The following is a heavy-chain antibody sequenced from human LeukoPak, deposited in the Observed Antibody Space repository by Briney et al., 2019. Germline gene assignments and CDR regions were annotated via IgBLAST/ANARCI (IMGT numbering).Heavy chain of an antibody. J-gene: IGHJ6*02. V-gene: IGHV4-59*08. CDR2: IYYSGST. CDR1: GGSISSYY. Sequence: RSETLSLTCTVSGGSISSYYWSWIRQPPGKGLEWIGYIYYSGSTNYNPSLKSRVTISVDTSKNQFSLKLSSVTAADTAVYYCARHSSSSLYYYYGMDVWGQGTTVTVSS. CDR3: ARHSSSSLYYYYGMDV. D-gene: IGHD6-6*01.